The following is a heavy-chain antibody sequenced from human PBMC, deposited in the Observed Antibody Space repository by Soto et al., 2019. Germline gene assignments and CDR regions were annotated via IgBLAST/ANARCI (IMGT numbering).Heavy chain of an antibody. Sequence: ASVKVSCKASGGTFSSYSISWVRQAPGQGLEWMGGIIPIFGTANYAQKFQGRVTITADESTSTAYMELSSLRSEDTAVYYSATAIVRVRGVTLQRILWGQGTLVTVSS. CDR3: ATAIVRVRGVTLQRIL. D-gene: IGHD3-10*01. V-gene: IGHV1-69*13. CDR1: GGTFSSYS. J-gene: IGHJ4*02. CDR2: IIPIFGTA.